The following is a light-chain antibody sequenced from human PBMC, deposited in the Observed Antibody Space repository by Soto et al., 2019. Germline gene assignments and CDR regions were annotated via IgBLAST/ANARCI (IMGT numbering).Light chain of an antibody. J-gene: IGKJ1*01. CDR3: QQHYNWPPWK. CDR1: ESVSDD. CDR2: RAS. Sequence: MVLTQSPANPSVSPWETTTLSCRSVESVSDDLAWYQQKPGRAPRLLIYRASTRAAGVSARISGSGSGTDFTLSISSLQPEDSAVYYCQQHYNWPPWKFGQGTKVDIK. V-gene: IGKV3-15*01.